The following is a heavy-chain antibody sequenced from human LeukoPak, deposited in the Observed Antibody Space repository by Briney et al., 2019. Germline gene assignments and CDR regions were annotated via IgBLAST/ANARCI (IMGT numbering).Heavy chain of an antibody. CDR2: ISDTSANT. Sequence: GGSLRISCVAPGFNFTNYAMDWVRPALGKGLERVSSISDTSANTYYADSMKGRFTISRDNAKNTLYLQMNSLRAEDTAVYYCAKHAVAGPSRYSFDYWGQGTLVTVSS. D-gene: IGHD6-19*01. J-gene: IGHJ4*02. CDR1: GFNFTNYA. V-gene: IGHV3-23*01. CDR3: AKHAVAGPSRYSFDY.